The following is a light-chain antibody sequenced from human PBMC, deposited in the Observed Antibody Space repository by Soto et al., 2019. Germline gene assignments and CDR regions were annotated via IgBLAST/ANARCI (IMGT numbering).Light chain of an antibody. CDR1: SSDVGAYNY. J-gene: IGLJ1*01. V-gene: IGLV2-14*03. Sequence: QSVLTQPASVSGSPGQSITISCTGTSSDVGAYNYVSWYQQHPGKAPKLIIHGVSNRPSGVSNRFSGSKSGDTASLTISGLQTEDEADYSCSSYTSSDTYVFGTGPKVPVL. CDR2: GVS. CDR3: SSYTSSDTYV.